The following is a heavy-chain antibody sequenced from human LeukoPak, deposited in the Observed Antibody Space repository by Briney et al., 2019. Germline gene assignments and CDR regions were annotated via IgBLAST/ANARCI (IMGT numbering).Heavy chain of an antibody. CDR1: GGTFTSYA. D-gene: IGHD6-13*01. CDR2: IIPIFGTA. J-gene: IGHJ4*02. V-gene: IGHV1-69*13. CDR3: ARFSGYSTYGSFDY. Sequence: ASVKVSCKASGGTFTSYAISWVRQAPGQGLEWMGGIIPIFGTANYAQKFQGRVTITADESTSTAYMELSSLRSEDTAVYYCARFSGYSTYGSFDYWGQGTLVTVSS.